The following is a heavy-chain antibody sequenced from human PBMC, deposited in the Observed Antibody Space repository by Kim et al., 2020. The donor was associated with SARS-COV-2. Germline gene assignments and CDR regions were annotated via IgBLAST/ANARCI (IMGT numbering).Heavy chain of an antibody. CDR2: INAGNGNT. CDR1: GYTFTSYA. J-gene: IGHJ6*02. D-gene: IGHD6-13*01. V-gene: IGHV1-3*01. Sequence: ASVKVSCKASGYTFTSYAMHWVRQAPGQRLEWMGWINAGNGNTKYSQKFQGRVTITRDTSASTAYMELNSLRSEDTAVYYCSRDSSSWGHYYYGMDVWGQGTTVTVSS. CDR3: SRDSSSWGHYYYGMDV.